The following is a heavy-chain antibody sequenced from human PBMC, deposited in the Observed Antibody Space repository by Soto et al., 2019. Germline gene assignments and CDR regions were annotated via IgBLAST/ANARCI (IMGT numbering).Heavy chain of an antibody. CDR1: GYTFTNYG. V-gene: IGHV1-18*04. Sequence: ASVKVSCKASGYTFTNYGVTWVRQAPGQGLEWMGWIAGYNDETRYAQKFQGRVTMTRDTVTTTAYMELRSLRSDDTAVYYCARNAYCDGDCSSALGNWFDPWGQGSLVTVSS. J-gene: IGHJ5*02. CDR3: ARNAYCDGDCSSALGNWFDP. CDR2: IAGYNDET. D-gene: IGHD2-21*02.